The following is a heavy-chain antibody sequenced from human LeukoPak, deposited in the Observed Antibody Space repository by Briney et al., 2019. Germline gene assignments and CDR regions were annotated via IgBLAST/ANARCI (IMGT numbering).Heavy chain of an antibody. V-gene: IGHV4-39*01. J-gene: IGHJ3*01. CDR3: ARGRASAFDV. Sequence: PSETLSLTCTVSGGSISSSAYYWGWIRQPPGKGLFWLGSLYYSGSTYSTPSLKTRVTMSVATSKNQFSLNLTSVTASDTAVYYCARGRASAFDVWGQGTMVTVSS. D-gene: IGHD6-25*01. CDR1: GGSISSSAYY. CDR2: LYYSGST.